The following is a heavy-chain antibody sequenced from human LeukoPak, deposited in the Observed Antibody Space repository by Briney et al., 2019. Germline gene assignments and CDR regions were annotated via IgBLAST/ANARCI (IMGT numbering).Heavy chain of an antibody. CDR3: ARDNYIGYFDY. CDR1: GGSIRSHY. CDR2: FSNSGNA. D-gene: IGHD4-11*01. J-gene: IGHJ4*02. V-gene: IGHV4-59*11. Sequence: SETLSLTCTVSGGSIRSHYWSWIRQPPGKELEWIASFSNSGNANYNPSLKSRATISIDSSKNQLSLKLSSVTTADTAVYYCARDNYIGYFDYWGQGTLVTVSS.